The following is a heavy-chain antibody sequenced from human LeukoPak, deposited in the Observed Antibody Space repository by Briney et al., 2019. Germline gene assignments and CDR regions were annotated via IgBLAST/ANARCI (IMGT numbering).Heavy chain of an antibody. CDR2: ISSSSSYI. V-gene: IGHV3-21*01. Sequence: GGSLRLSCAASGFTFSSYSMNWVRQAPGKGLEWVSSISSSSSYIYYADSVKGRFTISRDNAKNSLYLQMNSLRAEDTAVYYCARDHYDFWSGYYWFDYWGQGTLVTVSS. J-gene: IGHJ4*02. D-gene: IGHD3-3*01. CDR1: GFTFSSYS. CDR3: ARDHYDFWSGYYWFDY.